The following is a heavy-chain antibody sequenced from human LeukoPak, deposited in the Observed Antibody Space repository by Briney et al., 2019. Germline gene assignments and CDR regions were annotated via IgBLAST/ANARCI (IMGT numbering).Heavy chain of an antibody. J-gene: IGHJ5*02. D-gene: IGHD3-10*01. CDR2: ISYDGSNT. Sequence: PGGSLRLSCAASGFTFSSYAMSWVRQAPGKGLEWVTVISYDGSNTYYADSVKGRFTISRDNSKNTLYLQMNSLIIEDTAVYYCARGDYYGSGRYSSWFDPWGQGTLVTVSS. CDR1: GFTFSSYA. CDR3: ARGDYYGSGRYSSWFDP. V-gene: IGHV3-30-3*01.